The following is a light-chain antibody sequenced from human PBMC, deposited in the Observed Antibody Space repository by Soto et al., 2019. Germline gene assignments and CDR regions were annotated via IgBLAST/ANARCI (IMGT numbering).Light chain of an antibody. CDR3: MQGTHWPPIT. CDR1: QSLLYVDGNTY. J-gene: IGKJ5*01. Sequence: DVVMTQSPLSLPVTLGQPASISCRSSQSLLYVDGNTYLNWFQQRPGQSPRRLIYKVSNRDSGVPDRFSGSGSGTDFTLKISRVEAEDVGVYYCMQGTHWPPITFGQGTRLEI. CDR2: KVS. V-gene: IGKV2-30*01.